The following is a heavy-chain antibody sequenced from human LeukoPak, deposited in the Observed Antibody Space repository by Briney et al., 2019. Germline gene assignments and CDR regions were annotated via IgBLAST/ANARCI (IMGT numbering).Heavy chain of an antibody. J-gene: IGHJ4*02. D-gene: IGHD5-12*01. Sequence: GVLRLSCAASGFTFSSYAMSWVRQAPGKGLEWVSAISGSGGSTYYADSVKGRFTISRDNSKNTLYLQMQNVRAEDAAVYYCARDASGPAYWGQGTLVTVSS. CDR1: GFTFSSYA. V-gene: IGHV3-23*01. CDR2: ISGSGGST. CDR3: ARDASGPAY.